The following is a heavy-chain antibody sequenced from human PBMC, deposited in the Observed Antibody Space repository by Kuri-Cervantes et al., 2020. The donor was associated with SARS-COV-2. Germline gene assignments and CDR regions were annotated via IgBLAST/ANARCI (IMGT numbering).Heavy chain of an antibody. D-gene: IGHD6-13*01. V-gene: IGHV3-7*01. Sequence: LSLTCAASGFTFSSYWMSWVRQAPGKGLEWVANIKQDGSEKYYADSVKGRFTISRDNSKNTLYLQMNSLRAEDTAVYYCAKGEAAAGTWGYWGQGTLVTVSS. CDR3: AKGEAAAGTWGY. J-gene: IGHJ4*02. CDR2: IKQDGSEK. CDR1: GFTFSSYW.